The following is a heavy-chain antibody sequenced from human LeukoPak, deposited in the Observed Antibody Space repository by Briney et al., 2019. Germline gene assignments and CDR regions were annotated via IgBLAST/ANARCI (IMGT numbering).Heavy chain of an antibody. Sequence: PSETLSLTCTVSGGSISSSSYYWGWIRQPPGKGLEWIGSIYYSGSTYYNPSLKSRVTISVDTSKNQFSLKLSSVTAADTAVYYCARGRALRFLEWFTSDYWGQGTLVTVSS. CDR1: GGSISSSSYY. D-gene: IGHD3-3*01. CDR3: ARGRALRFLEWFTSDY. J-gene: IGHJ4*02. CDR2: IYYSGST. V-gene: IGHV4-39*01.